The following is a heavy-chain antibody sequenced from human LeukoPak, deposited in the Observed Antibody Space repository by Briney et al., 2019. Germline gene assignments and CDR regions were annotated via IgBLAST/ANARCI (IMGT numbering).Heavy chain of an antibody. V-gene: IGHV4-59*08. CDR2: IYYSGST. CDR1: GGSIGSYY. D-gene: IGHD3-3*01. J-gene: IGHJ6*02. Sequence: SETLSLTCTVSGGSIGSYYWSWIRQPPGKGLEWIGYIYYSGSTNYNPSLKSRVTISVDTSKNQFSLKLSSVTAADTAVYYCARHAITIFGVVIITDYGMDVWGQGTTVTVSS. CDR3: ARHAITIFGVVIITDYGMDV.